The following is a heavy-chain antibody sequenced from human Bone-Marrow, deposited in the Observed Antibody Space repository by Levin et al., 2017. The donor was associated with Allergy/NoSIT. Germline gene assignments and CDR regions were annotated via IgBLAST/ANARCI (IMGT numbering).Heavy chain of an antibody. Sequence: SQTLSLTCTVSGGSISSYYWSWIRQPPGKGLEWIGYIYYSGSTNYSPSLKSRVTISVDTSKNQFSLKLSSVTAADTAVYYCAKRGSGSYYWDSWGQGTLVTVSS. CDR3: AKRGSGSYYWDS. J-gene: IGHJ4*02. D-gene: IGHD1-26*01. CDR1: GGSISSYY. V-gene: IGHV4-59*01. CDR2: IYYSGST.